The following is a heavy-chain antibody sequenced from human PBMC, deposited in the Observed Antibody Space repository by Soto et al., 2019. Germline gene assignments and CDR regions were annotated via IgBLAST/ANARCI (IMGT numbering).Heavy chain of an antibody. CDR2: IYHSGST. J-gene: IGHJ4*02. CDR1: GDSINNVSYS. CDR3: ARTPDY. Sequence: SETLFLTSAVSGDSINNVSYSWSWIRQPPGKGVEWIGYIYHSGSTYYNPSLKRRVTISVDRSKNQFSLKLRSVNAEDTDVYYCARTPDYWGQGNLVTVS. V-gene: IGHV4-30-2*01. D-gene: IGHD2-15*01.